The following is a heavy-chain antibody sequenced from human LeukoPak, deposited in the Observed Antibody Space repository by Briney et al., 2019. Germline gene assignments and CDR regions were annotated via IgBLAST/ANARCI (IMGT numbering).Heavy chain of an antibody. Sequence: KPSDTLSLTCTVSGGPISSSSYYWGWIRQPPGKGLEWIGSIYYSGNTYHNPSLKSRVTISVDTTKNQFSLKLTSVTAADTPVYSFASALPTSSYLALCGRGTLVTCSS. CDR3: ASALPTSSYLAL. V-gene: IGHV4-39*01. CDR1: GGPISSSSYY. D-gene: IGHD5/OR15-5a*01. J-gene: IGHJ2*01. CDR2: IYYSGNT.